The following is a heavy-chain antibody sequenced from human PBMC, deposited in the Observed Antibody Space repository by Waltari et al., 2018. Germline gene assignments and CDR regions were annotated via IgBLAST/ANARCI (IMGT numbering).Heavy chain of an antibody. Sequence: QVQLVESGGGVVQPGRSLRLSCAASGFTFSRYNMQWVRQATGKGLEWVSVISYDGRSKDDADSVKGRFNIARDNSQNTLYLQMNSLRPEDTAVYYCARGDGSNYGFDYWGQGTLVPVSS. CDR3: ARGDGSNYGFDY. J-gene: IGHJ4*02. CDR2: ISYDGRSK. D-gene: IGHD4-17*01. V-gene: IGHV3-30*01. CDR1: GFTFSRYN.